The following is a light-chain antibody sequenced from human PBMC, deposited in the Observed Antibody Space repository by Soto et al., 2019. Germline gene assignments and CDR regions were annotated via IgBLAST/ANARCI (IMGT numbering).Light chain of an antibody. CDR2: DAS. CDR1: QGIRSA. V-gene: IGKV1D-13*01. J-gene: IGKJ3*01. Sequence: GDSVSITCRASQGIRSAVAWYQQKPGRPPKLLIYDASSLEVGVPSRFSGSRSGTDFILTVSSLQPEDFATYYCQQFDDYPLTFGPGTKVDIK. CDR3: QQFDDYPLT.